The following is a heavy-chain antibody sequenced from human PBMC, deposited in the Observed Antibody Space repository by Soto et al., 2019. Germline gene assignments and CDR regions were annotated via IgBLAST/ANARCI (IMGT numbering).Heavy chain of an antibody. CDR2: IYYSGST. J-gene: IGHJ4*02. CDR3: ARLEGGGYRVFDY. V-gene: IGHV4-38-2*01. D-gene: IGHD5-12*01. Sequence: KTSETLSLTCAVSGFSISSGYFWGWIRQPPGKGPEWLGSIYYSGSTYYNPSLKSRVTISVDTSKNQFSLKLSSVTAADTAVYYCARLEGGGYRVFDYWGQGTLVTVSS. CDR1: GFSISSGYF.